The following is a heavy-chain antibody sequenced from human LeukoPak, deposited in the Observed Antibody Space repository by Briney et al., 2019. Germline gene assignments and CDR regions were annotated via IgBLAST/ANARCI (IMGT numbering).Heavy chain of an antibody. CDR3: ARDPKDDSSGYYYFDY. D-gene: IGHD3-22*01. Sequence: ASVKVSCKASGYTFTGYYMHWVRQAPGHGLEWMGVINPSGGRTSYAPKFQGRVTMSRDMSTSTVYMELSSLRSEDTAVYYCARDPKDDSSGYYYFDYWGQGTLVTVSS. V-gene: IGHV1-46*01. CDR2: INPSGGRT. CDR1: GYTFTGYY. J-gene: IGHJ4*02.